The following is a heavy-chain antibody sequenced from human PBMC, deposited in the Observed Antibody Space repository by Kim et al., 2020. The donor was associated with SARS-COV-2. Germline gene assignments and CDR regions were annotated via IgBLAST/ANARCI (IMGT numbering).Heavy chain of an antibody. CDR1: GGSISSYY. J-gene: IGHJ6*02. CDR2: IYYSGST. CDR3: ARDTRSGSHHYYYYGMDV. V-gene: IGHV4-59*13. Sequence: SETLSLTCTVSGGSISSYYWSWIRQPPGKGQEWIGYIYYSGSTNYNPSLKSRVTISVDTSKNQFSLKLSSVTAADTAVYYCARDTRSGSHHYYYYGMDVWGQGTTVTVSS. D-gene: IGHD3-3*01.